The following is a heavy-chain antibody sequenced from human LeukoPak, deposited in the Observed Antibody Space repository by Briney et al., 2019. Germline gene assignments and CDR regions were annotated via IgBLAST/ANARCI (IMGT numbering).Heavy chain of an antibody. CDR3: ARGDTAMVYYFDY. Sequence: TGGSQRLSCAGSGFTFSSFWMHWVRQAPGKGLVWVSHINSDGSTTSYGDSVKGRFTISRDNAKNTLYLQMNSLRAEDTAVYYCARGDTAMVYYFDYWGQGTLVSVSS. CDR1: GFTFSSFW. J-gene: IGHJ4*02. D-gene: IGHD5-18*01. V-gene: IGHV3-74*01. CDR2: INSDGSTT.